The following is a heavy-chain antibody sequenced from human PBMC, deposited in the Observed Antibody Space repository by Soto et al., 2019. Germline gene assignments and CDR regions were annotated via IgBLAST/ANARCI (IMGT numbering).Heavy chain of an antibody. CDR3: VSQRTTVPTQAYFDY. CDR1: GGSVTNSSYY. D-gene: IGHD4-17*01. J-gene: IGHJ4*02. V-gene: IGHV4-39*01. Sequence: SGTLSLTCTCSGGSVTNSSYYWGWIRQSPGKGLEWIGSVYYRGRSYSKSSVKSRVTISVDTSKNRFSLSLNSVTASDTAVYFCVSQRTTVPTQAYFDYWGPGALVTVSS. CDR2: VYYRGRS.